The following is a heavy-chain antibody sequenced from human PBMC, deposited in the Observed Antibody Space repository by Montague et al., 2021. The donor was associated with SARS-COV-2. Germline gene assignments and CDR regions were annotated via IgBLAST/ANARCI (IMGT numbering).Heavy chain of an antibody. CDR3: ARATLYMDV. CDR1: GFISGDYW. J-gene: IGHJ6*03. Sequence: SLRLSCAASGFISGDYWMSWVRQAPGKGLEWVANIKLDGSEEYYMDSVKGRFTVSRDNAKNSLYLQMNSLRAEDTAVYYCARATLYMDVWGKGTTVTVSS. V-gene: IGHV3-7*01. CDR2: IKLDGSEE.